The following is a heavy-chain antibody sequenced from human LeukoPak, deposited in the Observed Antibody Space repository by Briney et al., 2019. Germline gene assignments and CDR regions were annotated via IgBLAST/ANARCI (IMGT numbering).Heavy chain of an antibody. D-gene: IGHD5-12*01. CDR2: ISGYNGNT. CDR3: ARAEEYGGYEHY. CDR1: GYTFTSYG. Sequence: ASVKVSCKASGYTFTSYGISWVRQAPGQGLEWMGWISGYNGNTNYAQKLQGRVTMTTDTSTSTVYMELRSLRSDDTAVYYCARAEEYGGYEHYWGQGTLVTVSS. J-gene: IGHJ4*02. V-gene: IGHV1-18*01.